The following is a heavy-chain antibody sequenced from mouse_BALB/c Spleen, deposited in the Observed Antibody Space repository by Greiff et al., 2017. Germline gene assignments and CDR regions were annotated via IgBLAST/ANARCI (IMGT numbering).Heavy chain of an antibody. D-gene: IGHD1-1*01. CDR3: ARIITTVVEGYAMDY. J-gene: IGHJ4*01. Sequence: VQLQQSGPDLVKPSQSLSLTCTVTGYSITSGYSWHWLRQFPGNKLEWMGYIHYSGSTNYNPSLKSRISITRDTSKNQFFLQLNSVTTEDTATYYCARIITTVVEGYAMDYWGQGTSVTVSS. CDR2: IHYSGST. V-gene: IGHV3-1*02. CDR1: GYSITSGYS.